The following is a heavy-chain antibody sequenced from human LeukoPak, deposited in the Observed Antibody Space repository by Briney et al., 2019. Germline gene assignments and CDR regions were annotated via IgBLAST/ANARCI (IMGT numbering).Heavy chain of an antibody. Sequence: SETLSLTCAVYGVSFSGYYWSWIRQPPGKGLEWIGEINHSGSTNYNPSLKSRVTISVDTSKNQFSLRLSSVTAADTAVYYCARGPGAAGPFDYWGQGTLVTVSS. CDR1: GVSFSGYY. V-gene: IGHV4-34*01. J-gene: IGHJ4*02. CDR3: ARGPGAAGPFDY. D-gene: IGHD6-13*01. CDR2: INHSGST.